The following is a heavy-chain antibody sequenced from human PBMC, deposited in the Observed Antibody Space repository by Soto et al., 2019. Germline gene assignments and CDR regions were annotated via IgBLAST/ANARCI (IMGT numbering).Heavy chain of an antibody. Sequence: PSQTLSLTCAISGDSVSSNSAAWNWIRQSPSRGLEWLGRTYYRSKWYNDYAVSVKSRITINPDTSKNQFSLQLNSVTPEDTAVFFCARVGSGGWLRGDYYYGMDVWGQGTTVTVSS. CDR1: GDSVSSNSAA. CDR3: ARVGSGGWLRGDYYYGMDV. CDR2: TYYRSKWYN. D-gene: IGHD6-19*01. V-gene: IGHV6-1*01. J-gene: IGHJ6*02.